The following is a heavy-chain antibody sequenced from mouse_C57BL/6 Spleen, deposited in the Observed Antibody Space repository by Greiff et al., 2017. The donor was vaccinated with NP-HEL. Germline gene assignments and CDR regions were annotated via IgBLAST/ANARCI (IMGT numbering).Heavy chain of an antibody. V-gene: IGHV5-6*01. Sequence: DVHLVESGGDLVKPGGSLKLSCAASGFTFSSYGMSWVRQTPDKRLEWVATISSGGSYTYYPDSVKGRFTISRDNAKNTLYLQMSSLKSEDTAMYYCASYGYDVWFAYWGQGTLVTVSA. CDR1: GFTFSSYG. CDR2: ISSGGSYT. J-gene: IGHJ3*01. CDR3: ASYGYDVWFAY. D-gene: IGHD2-2*01.